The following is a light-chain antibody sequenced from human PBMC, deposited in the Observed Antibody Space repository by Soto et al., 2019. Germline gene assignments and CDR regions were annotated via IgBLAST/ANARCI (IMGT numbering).Light chain of an antibody. CDR1: QSVANNH. CDR3: QQYTRSPIFT. V-gene: IGKV3-20*01. J-gene: IGKJ3*01. CDR2: DTS. Sequence: EVVLTQSPGTLSLSPGERATLSCRASQSVANNHLAWYQQKPGQAPRLLIYDTSTRAAGIPDRFSGSGSGTDFTLTISRLEPEDFGVYFCQQYTRSPIFTFGPGTSVD.